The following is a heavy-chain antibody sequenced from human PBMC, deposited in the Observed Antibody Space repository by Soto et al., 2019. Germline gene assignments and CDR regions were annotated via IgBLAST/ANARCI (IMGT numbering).Heavy chain of an antibody. CDR3: AKQRVYSSGWYGAFDI. J-gene: IGHJ3*02. CDR1: GFTFTSYA. CDR2: ISGSGGST. Sequence: EVQLLESGGGLVPPGGSLRLSCAASGFTFTSYAMSWVRQAPGKGLEWVSLISGSGGSTYYADSVKGRFTISRDDSKNAVYVQMDSLRAEHTAVYYCAKQRVYSSGWYGAFDIWGQGTMVTVSS. V-gene: IGHV3-23*01. D-gene: IGHD6-19*01.